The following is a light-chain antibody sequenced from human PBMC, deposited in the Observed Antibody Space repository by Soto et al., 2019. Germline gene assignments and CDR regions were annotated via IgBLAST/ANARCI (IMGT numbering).Light chain of an antibody. V-gene: IGKV2-40*01. CDR2: TLS. J-gene: IGKJ1*01. CDR1: QSLLDSDDGNTY. Sequence: DIVMTQTPLSLPVTPGEPASISCRSSQSLLDSDDGNTYLDWYLQKPGQPPQLLIYTLSYRASXVXDXXSGSGSGTDFTLKISRVEAEDVGVYYCMQRIEFPWTFGQGTKVEIK. CDR3: MQRIEFPWT.